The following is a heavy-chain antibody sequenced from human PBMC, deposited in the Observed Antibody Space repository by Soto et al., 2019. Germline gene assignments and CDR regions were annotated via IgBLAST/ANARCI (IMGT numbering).Heavy chain of an antibody. Sequence: ASVKVSCKASGYTFTTYGINWARQAPGQGLEWMGWISGYNGNTKYAQKFQGRVTMTTDTSTNTAYMEVRSLRSDDMAVYYCARSGDLPYYYYGMDVWGQGTTVTVSS. CDR1: GYTFTTYG. D-gene: IGHD4-17*01. J-gene: IGHJ6*02. CDR3: ARSGDLPYYYYGMDV. V-gene: IGHV1-18*03. CDR2: ISGYNGNT.